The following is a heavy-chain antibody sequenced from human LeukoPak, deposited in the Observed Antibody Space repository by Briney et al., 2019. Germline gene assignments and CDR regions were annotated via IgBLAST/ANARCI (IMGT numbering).Heavy chain of an antibody. CDR2: IYPGDSDT. Sequence: GESLKISCKGSGYSFSSYWIGWVRQMPGKGLEWMGIIYPGDSDTTYSPSFQGQVTISADKSISTAYLQWSSLKASDTAIYYCARPTSIAAAAPYYYYGMDVWGQGTTVTVSS. CDR1: GYSFSSYW. V-gene: IGHV5-51*01. CDR3: ARPTSIAAAAPYYYYGMDV. J-gene: IGHJ6*02. D-gene: IGHD6-13*01.